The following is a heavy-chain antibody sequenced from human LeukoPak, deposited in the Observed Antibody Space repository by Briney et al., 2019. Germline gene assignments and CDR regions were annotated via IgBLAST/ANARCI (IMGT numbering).Heavy chain of an antibody. Sequence: GGSLRLSCAASGFTFSSYAMHWVRQAPGKGLEYVSAISSNGGSTYYADSVKGRFTISRDNSKNTLYLQMSSLRAEDTAVYYCVKGDSSGRIYFDYWGQGTLVTVSS. CDR2: ISSNGGST. D-gene: IGHD6-19*01. CDR3: VKGDSSGRIYFDY. CDR1: GFTFSSYA. V-gene: IGHV3-64D*06. J-gene: IGHJ4*02.